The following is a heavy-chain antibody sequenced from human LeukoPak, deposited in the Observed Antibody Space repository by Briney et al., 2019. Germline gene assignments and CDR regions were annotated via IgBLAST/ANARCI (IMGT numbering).Heavy chain of an antibody. D-gene: IGHD2-15*01. J-gene: IGHJ4*02. CDR2: IIAIFGTA. V-gene: IGHV1-69*05. CDR1: GGTFSSYA. CDR3: AGGRPYCSGGSRYRRFDY. Sequence: SVKVSCKASGGTFSSYAISWVRQAPGQGLEWMGRIIAIFGTANYAQKFQGRVTITRDKSTSTAYMELSTLRSEDTAVYYCAGGRPYCSGGSRYRRFDYCSQGTLATVYS.